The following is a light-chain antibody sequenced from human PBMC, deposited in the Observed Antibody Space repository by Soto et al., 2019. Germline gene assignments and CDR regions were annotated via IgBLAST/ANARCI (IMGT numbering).Light chain of an antibody. CDR2: KSS. CDR1: QSISSW. CDR3: QQYNSYSYT. Sequence: DIQMTQSPSTLSASVGDRVTITCRARQSISSWLAWYQQKPGKAPKLLIYKSSSLESGVPSRFSGSGSGTEFTLTISSLQPDDFANYYCQQYNSYSYTFGQGTKLEIK. V-gene: IGKV1-5*03. J-gene: IGKJ2*01.